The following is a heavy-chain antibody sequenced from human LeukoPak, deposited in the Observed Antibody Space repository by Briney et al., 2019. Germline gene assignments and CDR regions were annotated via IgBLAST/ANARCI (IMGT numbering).Heavy chain of an antibody. CDR2: IYYSGST. CDR1: GGSISRYY. V-gene: IGHV4-59*01. D-gene: IGHD3-10*01. J-gene: IGHJ4*02. CDR3: ARLNYYGSGAY. Sequence: PSETLSLTCTVSGGSISRYYWSWIRQPPGKGLEWIGYIYYSGSTNYNPSLKSRVTISVDTSKNQFSLKLSSVTAADTAVYYCARLNYYGSGAYWGQGTLVTVSS.